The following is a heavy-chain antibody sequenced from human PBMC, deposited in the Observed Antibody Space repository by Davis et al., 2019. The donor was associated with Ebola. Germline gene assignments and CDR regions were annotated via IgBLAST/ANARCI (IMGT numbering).Heavy chain of an antibody. D-gene: IGHD2-2*01. V-gene: IGHV4-4*02. CDR3: ARAPTPYQPPFDY. CDR1: GGSISSSNW. Sequence: SETLSLTCAVSGGSISSSNWWSWVRQPPGKGLEWIGEIYHSGSTNYNPSLKSRVTISVDKSKNQFSLKLSSVTAADTAVYYCARAPTPYQPPFDYWGQGTLVTVSS. CDR2: IYHSGST. J-gene: IGHJ4*02.